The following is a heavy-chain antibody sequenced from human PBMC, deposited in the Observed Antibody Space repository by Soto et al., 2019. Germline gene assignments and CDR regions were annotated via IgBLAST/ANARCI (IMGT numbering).Heavy chain of an antibody. J-gene: IGHJ6*03. Sequence: SETLSLTCAVYGGSFSGYYWSWIRQPPGKGLEWIGEINHSGSTNYNPSLKSRVTISVDTSKNQFSLNLSSVTAADTAVYYCARAKQWLVSYYYYMDVWGKGTTVTVSS. CDR2: INHSGST. D-gene: IGHD6-19*01. V-gene: IGHV4-34*01. CDR3: ARAKQWLVSYYYYMDV. CDR1: GGSFSGYY.